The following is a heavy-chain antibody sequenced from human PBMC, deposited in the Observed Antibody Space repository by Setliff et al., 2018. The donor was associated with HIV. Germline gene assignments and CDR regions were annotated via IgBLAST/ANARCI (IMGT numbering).Heavy chain of an antibody. CDR3: ARDLVWPYSSRWYDAFDI. J-gene: IGHJ3*02. CDR2: IKQDGSEK. V-gene: IGHV3-7*03. CDR1: GFTFSSYW. D-gene: IGHD6-13*01. Sequence: GESLTISCAASGFTFSSYWMSWVRQAPGKGLEWVANIKQDGSEKYYVDSVKGRFTISRDNAKNSLYLQMNSLRAEDTAVYYCARDLVWPYSSRWYDAFDIWGQGTMVTVSS.